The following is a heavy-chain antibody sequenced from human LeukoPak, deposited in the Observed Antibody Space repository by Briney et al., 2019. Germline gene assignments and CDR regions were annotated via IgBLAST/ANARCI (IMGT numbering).Heavy chain of an antibody. Sequence: GGSLRLSCAASRITFSNAWPSWVRQAPGKGLEWVGRIKSKAEGETKEYAASVKGRFTISRDDSRSRLCLQMSSLKTGDTAVYYCARGIVTGTCRWGQGTLVAVSS. CDR1: RITFSNAW. CDR3: ARGIVTGTCR. CDR2: IKSKAEGETK. D-gene: IGHD1-20*01. J-gene: IGHJ4*02. V-gene: IGHV3-15*01.